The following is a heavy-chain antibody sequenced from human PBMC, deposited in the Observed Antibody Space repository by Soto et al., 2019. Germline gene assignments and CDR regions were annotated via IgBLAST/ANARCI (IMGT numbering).Heavy chain of an antibody. J-gene: IGHJ6*02. D-gene: IGHD2-2*01. CDR1: GYTFTGYY. CDR3: ARLMDCSSTSCPRRNYYYGMDV. V-gene: IGHV1-2*04. CDR2: INPNSGGT. Sequence: ASVKVSCKASGYTFTGYYMHWVRQAPGQGLEWMGWINPNSGGTNYAQKFQGWVTMTRDTSISTAYMELSRLRSDDTAVYYCARLMDCSSTSCPRRNYYYGMDVWGQGTTVTVSS.